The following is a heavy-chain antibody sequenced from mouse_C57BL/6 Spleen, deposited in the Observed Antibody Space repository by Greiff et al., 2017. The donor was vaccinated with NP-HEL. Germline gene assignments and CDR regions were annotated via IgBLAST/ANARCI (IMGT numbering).Heavy chain of an antibody. J-gene: IGHJ2*01. V-gene: IGHV1-52*01. Sequence: QVQLQQPGAELVRPGSSVKLSCKASGYTFTSYWMHWVKQRPIQGLEWIGNIDPSDSDTHYNQKFKDKVTLTVDKSSSTAYMQLSSLTSEDSAVYYCARWGDYGSSYVVYWGQGTTLTVSS. CDR3: ARWGDYGSSYVVY. CDR1: GYTFTSYW. CDR2: IDPSDSDT. D-gene: IGHD1-1*01.